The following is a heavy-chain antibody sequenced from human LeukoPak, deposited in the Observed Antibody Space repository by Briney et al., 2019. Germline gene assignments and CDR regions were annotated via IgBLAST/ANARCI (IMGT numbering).Heavy chain of an antibody. CDR2: IAVTPDGPAT. V-gene: IGHV3-15*04. Sequence: GGSLRLSCAASGFTFNLAWMSWVRQTPGKGLQWVARIAVTPDGPATDYATPVRGRFTISRDDSRNMVYLQMSSLRTDDTAVYYCVWSSTWDKRFYLDQWGQRTLVTVSS. D-gene: IGHD6-6*01. CDR3: VWSSTWDKRFYLDQ. CDR1: GFTFNLAW. J-gene: IGHJ4*02.